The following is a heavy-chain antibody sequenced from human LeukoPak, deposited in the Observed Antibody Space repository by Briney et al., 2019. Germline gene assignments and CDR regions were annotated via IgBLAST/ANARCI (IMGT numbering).Heavy chain of an antibody. CDR1: GGSISSYF. J-gene: IGHJ3*02. CDR3: ARHGGVVRGQGSDAFDI. D-gene: IGHD3-10*01. V-gene: IGHV4-59*08. CDR2: IYYSGST. Sequence: PSETLSLTCTVSGGSISSYFWSWIRQPPGKGLEWIGFIYYSGSTNYTPSLRSRVAISMDTSRNQFSLELRSVTAADTAVYYCARHGGVVRGQGSDAFDIWGQGTMVTVSS.